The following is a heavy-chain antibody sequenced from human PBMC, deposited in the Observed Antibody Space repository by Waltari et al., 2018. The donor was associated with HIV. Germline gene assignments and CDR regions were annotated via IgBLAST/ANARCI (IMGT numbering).Heavy chain of an antibody. J-gene: IGHJ4*02. V-gene: IGHV3-48*03. Sequence: EVQLVESGGGLVQPGGSLRLSCKASGFSFSSYEMMWGRQAPGKGLEWVSYISGSGSTIFYADSLKGRFTVSRDNAKKSLYLQMNSLRAEDTAVYYCARDHKDGFTDYWGQGTLVTVSS. CDR3: ARDHKDGFTDY. D-gene: IGHD2-15*01. CDR2: ISGSGSTI. CDR1: GFSFSSYE.